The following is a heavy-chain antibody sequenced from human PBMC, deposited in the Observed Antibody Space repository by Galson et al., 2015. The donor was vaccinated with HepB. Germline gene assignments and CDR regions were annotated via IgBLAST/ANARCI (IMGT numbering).Heavy chain of an antibody. V-gene: IGHV3-23*01. D-gene: IGHD3-22*01. CDR2: ISGSGGST. J-gene: IGHJ3*01. Sequence: SLRLSCAGSGFTFSSYAMSWVRQAPGKGLAWVSGISGSGGSTYYADSVKGRLTISRDNSKNTLYLKMNSLRAEDTAVYYCAKDLDYYDSSTGDWGQGTMVTVSS. CDR3: AKDLDYYDSSTGD. CDR1: GFTFSSYA.